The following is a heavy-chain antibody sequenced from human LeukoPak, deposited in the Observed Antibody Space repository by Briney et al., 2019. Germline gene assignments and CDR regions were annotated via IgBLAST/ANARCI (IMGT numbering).Heavy chain of an antibody. CDR1: GGSFSGYY. Sequence: SETLSLTCAVYGGSFSGYYWNWIRQPPGKGLEWIGEFNHSGSTNYNPSLKSRVTISVDTSKNQFSLKVSSVTAADTAVYYCARGRTFIVVVPAAMDRRYYFDYWGQGTLVTVSS. CDR3: ARGRTFIVVVPAAMDRRYYFDY. CDR2: FNHSGST. V-gene: IGHV4-34*01. D-gene: IGHD2-2*01. J-gene: IGHJ4*02.